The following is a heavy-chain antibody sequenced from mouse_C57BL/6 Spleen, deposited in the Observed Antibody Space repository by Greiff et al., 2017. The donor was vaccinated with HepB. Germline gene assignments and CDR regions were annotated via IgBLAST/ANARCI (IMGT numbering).Heavy chain of an antibody. CDR2: INPGSGGT. CDR1: GYAFTNYL. D-gene: IGHD3-2*02. V-gene: IGHV1-54*01. Sequence: VQLQQSGAELVRPGTSVKVSCKASGYAFTNYLIEWVKQRPGQGLEWIGVINPGSGGTNYNEKFKGKATLTADKSSSTAYMQLSSLTSEDSAVYVCARELRRGNFDYWGQGTTLTVSS. CDR3: ARELRRGNFDY. J-gene: IGHJ2*01.